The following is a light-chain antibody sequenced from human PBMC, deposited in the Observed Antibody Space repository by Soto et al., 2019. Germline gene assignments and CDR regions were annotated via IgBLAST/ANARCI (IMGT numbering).Light chain of an antibody. V-gene: IGLV2-8*01. CDR2: EVS. J-gene: IGLJ2*01. Sequence: QSALTQPPSASGSPGQSVTISCTGTSSDDGGYNYVSWYQQHPGKAPKLMIYEVSKRPSRVPDRFSGSKSGNTASLTVSGLEAEDEADYYCSSYAGSNNFGVFGGGTKLTVL. CDR1: SSDDGGYNY. CDR3: SSYAGSNNFGV.